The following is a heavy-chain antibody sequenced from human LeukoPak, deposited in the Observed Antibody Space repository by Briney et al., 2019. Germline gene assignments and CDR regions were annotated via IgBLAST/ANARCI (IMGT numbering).Heavy chain of an antibody. CDR2: ISYDGSNK. V-gene: IGHV3-30*01. CDR3: ARDPGGSYYDILTGFNAFDY. J-gene: IGHJ4*02. Sequence: GGSLRLSCAASGFTFSSYAMHWVRQAPGKGLEWVAVISYDGSNKYYADSVKGRFTISRDNPKNTLYLQMNSLRAGDTAVYYCARDPGGSYYDILTGFNAFDYWGQGTLVTVSS. D-gene: IGHD3-9*01. CDR1: GFTFSSYA.